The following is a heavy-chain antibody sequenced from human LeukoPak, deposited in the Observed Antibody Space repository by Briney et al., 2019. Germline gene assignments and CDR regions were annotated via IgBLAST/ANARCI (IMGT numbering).Heavy chain of an antibody. Sequence: GGSLRLSCTASGFTFGGYAMSWFRQAPGKGLEWVGFIRSKAYGGTTEYAASVKGRFTISRDDSKSIAYLQMNSLRAEDTAVYYCAKDLRPRWLAPNWFDPWGQGTLVTVSS. CDR1: GFTFGGYA. CDR2: IRSKAYGGTT. J-gene: IGHJ5*02. D-gene: IGHD6-19*01. CDR3: AKDLRPRWLAPNWFDP. V-gene: IGHV3-49*03.